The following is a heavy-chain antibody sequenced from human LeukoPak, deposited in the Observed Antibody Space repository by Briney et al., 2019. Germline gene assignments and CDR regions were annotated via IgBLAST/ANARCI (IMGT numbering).Heavy chain of an antibody. D-gene: IGHD1-26*01. CDR2: LHPSDGST. CDR3: TRPKDSGSHLFLFDY. J-gene: IGHJ4*02. V-gene: IGHV1-46*01. CDR1: GYTFTSYY. Sequence: ASVKVSCKASGYTFTSYYMHWVRQAPGQGLEWMGILHPSDGSTNYAQKFQGRVTMTRDRSRSTVYLELSSLRSEDTAVYYCTRPKDSGSHLFLFDYWGQGTLVTVSS.